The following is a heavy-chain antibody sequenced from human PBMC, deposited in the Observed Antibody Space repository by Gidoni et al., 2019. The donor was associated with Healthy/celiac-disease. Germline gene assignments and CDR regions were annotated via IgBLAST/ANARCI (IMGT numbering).Heavy chain of an antibody. D-gene: IGHD6-19*01. Sequence: QLQLQESGPGLAKPSETLSLTCTVPGGSISSSSYYWGWIRQPPGKGLEWIGSIYYSGSTYYNPSLKSRVTISVDTSKNQFSLKLSSVTAADTAVYYCARRQGAVAAIDYWGQGTLVTVSS. CDR3: ARRQGAVAAIDY. CDR2: IYYSGST. J-gene: IGHJ4*02. CDR1: GGSISSSSYY. V-gene: IGHV4-39*01.